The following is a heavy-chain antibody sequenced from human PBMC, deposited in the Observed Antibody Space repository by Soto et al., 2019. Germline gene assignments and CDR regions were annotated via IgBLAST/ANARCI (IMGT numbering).Heavy chain of an antibody. J-gene: IGHJ6*02. Sequence: EVQLVESGGGLVKPGGSLRLSCAASGFTFSSYSMNWVRQAPGKGLEWVSSISSSSSYIYYADSVKGRFTISRDNAKNSLYLQMNSLRAEDTAVYYCARDDGSSRYKSIYYYYYGMDVWGQGTTVTVSS. D-gene: IGHD6-13*01. V-gene: IGHV3-21*01. CDR2: ISSSSSYI. CDR1: GFTFSSYS. CDR3: ARDDGSSRYKSIYYYYYGMDV.